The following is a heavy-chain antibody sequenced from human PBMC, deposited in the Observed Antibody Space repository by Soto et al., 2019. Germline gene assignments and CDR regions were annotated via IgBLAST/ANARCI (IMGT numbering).Heavy chain of an antibody. Sequence: SETLSLTCTVSGDLISTSYWSWIRQPPGKGLEWIGYIYYARTKYNPSLKSRVSISVDTSNNQLSLKLTSVTAADMAVYYCARAGKPTLERFDYWGQGTLVTVSS. D-gene: IGHD3-10*01. J-gene: IGHJ4*02. CDR1: GDLISTSY. CDR2: IYYART. V-gene: IGHV4-59*01. CDR3: ARAGKPTLERFDY.